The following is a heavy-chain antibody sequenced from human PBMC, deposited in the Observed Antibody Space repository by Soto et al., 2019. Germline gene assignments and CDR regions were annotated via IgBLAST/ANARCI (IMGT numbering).Heavy chain of an antibody. V-gene: IGHV3-23*01. CDR2: ISGSGGST. Sequence: PGGSLRLSCAASGFTFNYYPMHWVRQAPGKGLEWVSAISGSGGSTYYADSVKGRFTISRDNSKNTLYLQMNSLRAEDTAVYYCAKVHQFYGSYYYYYGMDVWGQGTTVTVSS. CDR1: GFTFNYYP. J-gene: IGHJ6*02. CDR3: AKVHQFYGSYYYYYGMDV. D-gene: IGHD1-26*01.